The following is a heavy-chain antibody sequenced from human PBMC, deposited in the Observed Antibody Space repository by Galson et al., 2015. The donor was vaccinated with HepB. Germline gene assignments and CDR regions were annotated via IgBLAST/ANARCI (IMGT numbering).Heavy chain of an antibody. D-gene: IGHD2-2*02. CDR3: ARGTPGYCSSTSCYTFDY. CDR2: ISYDGSNK. V-gene: IGHV3-30-3*01. CDR1: GFTFNTYW. Sequence: SLRLSCAASGFTFNTYWMTWVRQTPEKGLEWVAVISYDGSNKYYADSVKGRFTISRDNSKNTLYLQMNSLRAEDTAVYYCARGTPGYCSSTSCYTFDYWGQGTLVTVSS. J-gene: IGHJ4*02.